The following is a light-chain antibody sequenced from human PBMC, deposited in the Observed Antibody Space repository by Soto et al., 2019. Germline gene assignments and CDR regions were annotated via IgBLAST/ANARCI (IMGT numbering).Light chain of an antibody. V-gene: IGKV4-1*01. Sequence: DIVMTQSPDSLAVSLGERATINCKSSQSVLYSSNNKNYLAWYQQRPGQPPKLLIYWASTRESGVPDRFSGSGSGTDFTLTIPGLQAEDVAVYYCQQYESTPPTFGQGTKFEIK. CDR3: QQYESTPPT. CDR2: WAS. J-gene: IGKJ2*01. CDR1: QSVLYSSNNKNY.